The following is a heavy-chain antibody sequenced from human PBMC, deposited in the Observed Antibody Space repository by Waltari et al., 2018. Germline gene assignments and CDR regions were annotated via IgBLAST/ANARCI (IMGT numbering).Heavy chain of an antibody. CDR1: GFIFSTYW. J-gene: IGHJ6*04. CDR3: ARDHYYSKDV. CDR2: IDNGDESGT. V-gene: IGHV3-74*01. Sequence: EVQLVESGGGLVQPGGSLRLSCEASGFIFSTYWMHWVRQGRGRGLVWVSRIDNGDESGTSYADSVKGRFTISRDNAKNTLYLQMNSLIAEDTGVYYCARDHYYSKDVWGTGTTVTVSS.